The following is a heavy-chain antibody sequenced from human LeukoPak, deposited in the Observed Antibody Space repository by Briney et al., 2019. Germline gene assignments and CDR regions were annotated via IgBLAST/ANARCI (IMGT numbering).Heavy chain of an antibody. CDR3: ARQTGSGLFILP. V-gene: IGHV4-39*01. CDR1: GGSISTSNYY. Sequence: SETLSLTCTVSGGSISTSNYYWGWVRQPPGKGLEWIGSIYYSGNTYYNASLKSQVSISIDTSKNQFSLRLTSVTAADTAVYYCARQTGSGLFILPGGQGTLVTVSS. CDR2: IYYSGNT. J-gene: IGHJ4*02. D-gene: IGHD3/OR15-3a*01.